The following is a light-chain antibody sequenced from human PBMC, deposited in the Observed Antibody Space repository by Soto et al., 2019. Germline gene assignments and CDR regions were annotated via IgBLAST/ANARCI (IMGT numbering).Light chain of an antibody. CDR2: DVI. CDR3: CSYAGSSLWV. V-gene: IGLV2-11*01. Sequence: QSALTQPRSVSGSPGQSVTISCTGTSIDVGVYNYVSWYQQHPGKAPQLVIYDVIKRPSGVPDRFSGSKSGNTASLTISGLQAEDEADYYCCSYAGSSLWVFGGGTKLTVL. CDR1: SIDVGVYNY. J-gene: IGLJ3*02.